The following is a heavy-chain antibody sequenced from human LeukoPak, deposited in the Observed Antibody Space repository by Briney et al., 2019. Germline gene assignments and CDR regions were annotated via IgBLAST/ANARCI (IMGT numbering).Heavy chain of an antibody. CDR3: ARDRPQEQQLGNWFDP. CDR2: ISAYNGNT. V-gene: IGHV1-18*01. J-gene: IGHJ5*02. CDR1: GYTFTSYG. D-gene: IGHD6-13*01. Sequence: ASVKVSCKAFGYTFTSYGISWVRQAPGQGLEWMGWISAYNGNTNYAQKLQGRVTMTTDTSTSTAYMELRSLRSDDTAVYYCARDRPQEQQLGNWFDPWGQGTLVTVSS.